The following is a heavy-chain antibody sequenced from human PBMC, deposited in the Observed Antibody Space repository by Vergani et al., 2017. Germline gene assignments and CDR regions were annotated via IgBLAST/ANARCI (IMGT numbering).Heavy chain of an antibody. V-gene: IGHV3-23*01. CDR2: ISARYPST. D-gene: IGHD3-22*01. CDR3: ARLSYDTTPYLQGGYDC. CDR1: GFTFSASP. Sequence: EVQLLQSGGGVIQPGGSVRLPCAASGFTFSASPMTWVRQAPGKGLEWVSAISARYPSTYYADSVKGRFTISRDNSKNMLYLQMNSLRAEDTAVYYCARLSYDTTPYLQGGYDCWGQGTLVTVSS. J-gene: IGHJ4*02.